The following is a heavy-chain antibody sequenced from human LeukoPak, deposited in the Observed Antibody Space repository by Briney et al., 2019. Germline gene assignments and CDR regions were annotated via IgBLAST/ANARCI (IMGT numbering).Heavy chain of an antibody. CDR3: AVQGSGYYRRNFDY. CDR2: INWNGGST. Sequence: PGGSLRLSCAASGFTFDDYGMSWVRQAPGKGLEWVSGINWNGGSTGYADSVKGRFTISRDNAKNSLYLQMNSLRAEDTAVCYCAVQGSGYYRRNFDYWGQGTLVTVSS. CDR1: GFTFDDYG. V-gene: IGHV3-20*04. D-gene: IGHD3-22*01. J-gene: IGHJ4*02.